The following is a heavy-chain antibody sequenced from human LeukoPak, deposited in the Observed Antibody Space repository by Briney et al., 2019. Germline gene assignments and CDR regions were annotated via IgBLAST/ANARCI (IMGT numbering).Heavy chain of an antibody. CDR3: ATRPRCSGWYVCPQGYNWFDP. CDR2: FDPEDGET. J-gene: IGHJ5*02. D-gene: IGHD6-19*01. Sequence: ASVKVSCKVSGYTLTELSMHWVRQAPGKGLEWMGGFDPEDGETIYAQKFQGRVTMTEDTSTDTAYMELSSLRSEDTAVYYCATRPRCSGWYVCPQGYNWFDPWGQGTLVTVSS. CDR1: GYTLTELS. V-gene: IGHV1-24*01.